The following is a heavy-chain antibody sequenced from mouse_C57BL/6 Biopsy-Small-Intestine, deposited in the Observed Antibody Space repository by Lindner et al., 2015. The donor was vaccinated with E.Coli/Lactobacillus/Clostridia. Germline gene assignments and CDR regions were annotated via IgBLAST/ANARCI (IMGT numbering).Heavy chain of an antibody. CDR3: ARVAWRRNGGDY. J-gene: IGHJ4*01. Sequence: SVKVSCKASSYTFSIYGISWVRQAPGQGLEWMGWISPDKGNINYAQKFQGRVTMTTDTSMSTAYMELRSLRSDDTAVYYCARVAWRRNGGDYWGQGTLVTVSS. CDR2: ISPDKGNI. V-gene: IGHV1-84*02. CDR1: SYTFSIYG. D-gene: IGHD1-1*01.